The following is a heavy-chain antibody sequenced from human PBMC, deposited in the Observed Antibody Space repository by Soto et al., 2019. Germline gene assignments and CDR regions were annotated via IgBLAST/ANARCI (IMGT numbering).Heavy chain of an antibody. CDR3: AKADDFWSGYHIYYYYGMDV. V-gene: IGHV3-23*01. CDR2: ISGSGGRT. CDR1: GFTFSNYA. D-gene: IGHD3-3*01. Sequence: GGSLRLSCAASGFTFSNYAMSWVRQAPGKGLEWVSGISGSGGRTYYADSVKGRFTISRDNSKHTLYLQMNSLRAEDTAVYYCAKADDFWSGYHIYYYYGMDVWGQGTTVTVSS. J-gene: IGHJ6*02.